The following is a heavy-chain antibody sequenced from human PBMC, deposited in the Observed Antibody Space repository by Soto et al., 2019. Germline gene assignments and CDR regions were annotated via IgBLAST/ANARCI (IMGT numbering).Heavy chain of an antibody. D-gene: IGHD6-13*01. Sequence: ASVKVSCKASGYTFTSYGISWVRQAPGQGLEWMGWISAYNGNTNYAQKLQGRVTMTTDTSTSTAYKELRSLRSDDTALYYCARYRVAAYSSSWYPIVFEARGMDVWGQGTTVTVSS. J-gene: IGHJ6*02. V-gene: IGHV1-18*01. CDR2: ISAYNGNT. CDR3: ARYRVAAYSSSWYPIVFEARGMDV. CDR1: GYTFTSYG.